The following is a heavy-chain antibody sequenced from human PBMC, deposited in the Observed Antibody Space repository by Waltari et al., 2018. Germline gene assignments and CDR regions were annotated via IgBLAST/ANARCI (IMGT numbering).Heavy chain of an antibody. CDR3: AGHIPRYSSSWYYFDY. CDR1: GGTFSSYA. Sequence: QVQLVQSGAEVKKPGSSVKVSCKASGGTFSSYAISWVRQAPGQGLEWMGGIIPIFGTANYAQKFQGRVTITTDESTSTAYMELSRLRSDDTAVYYCAGHIPRYSSSWYYFDYWGQGTLVTVSS. J-gene: IGHJ4*02. V-gene: IGHV1-69*05. D-gene: IGHD6-13*01. CDR2: IIPIFGTA.